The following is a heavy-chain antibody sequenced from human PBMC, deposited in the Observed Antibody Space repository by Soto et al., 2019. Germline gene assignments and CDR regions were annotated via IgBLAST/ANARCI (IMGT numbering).Heavy chain of an antibody. CDR3: ARNLRLVGFGEYDL. CDR2: IYRDGTT. CDR1: GFTVSDYY. D-gene: IGHD3-10*01. J-gene: IGHJ2*01. V-gene: IGHV3-53*04. Sequence: EVQLVESGGGLVQPGGSLRLSCATSGFTVSDYYMGWVRQAPGKGLYWVSTIYRDGTTYYSDSVKGRFTISRHDSRNTLYLQMNRLRPDETAVYYCARNLRLVGFGEYDLWGRGTLVTVSS.